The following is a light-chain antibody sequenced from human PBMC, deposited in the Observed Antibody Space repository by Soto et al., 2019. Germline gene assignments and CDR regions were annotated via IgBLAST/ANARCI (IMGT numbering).Light chain of an antibody. J-gene: IGLJ3*02. V-gene: IGLV1-47*01. Sequence: QAVVTQPPSASGTPGQRVTISCSGSSSNIGTNYIYWNQHLPGVAPKLLIYTSDQRPSGVPDRFSGSKSGTSASLAISGLRSEDEADYYCAAWDDSLSGPNWIFGGGTKLTVL. CDR1: SSNIGTNY. CDR3: AAWDDSLSGPNWI. CDR2: TSD.